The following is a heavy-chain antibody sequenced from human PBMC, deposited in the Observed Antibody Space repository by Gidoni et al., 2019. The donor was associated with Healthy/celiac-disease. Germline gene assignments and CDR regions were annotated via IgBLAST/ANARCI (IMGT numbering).Heavy chain of an antibody. CDR3: ASTRAGSDVFDP. Sequence: QVQLQESGPGLVKPSQTLSLTCTVSGASISSGSYYWSWIRQPAGKGLEWIGRIDTRGSTNYNPPLKSRVTISVDTSKNQFSLKLSSVTAADTAVYYCASTRAGSDVFDPWGQGTLVTVSS. V-gene: IGHV4-61*02. CDR2: IDTRGST. CDR1: GASISSGSYY. J-gene: IGHJ5*02.